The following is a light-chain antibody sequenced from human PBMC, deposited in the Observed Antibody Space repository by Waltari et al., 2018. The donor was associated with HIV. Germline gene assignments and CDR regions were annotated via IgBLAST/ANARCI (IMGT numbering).Light chain of an antibody. CDR2: EDN. Sequence: SYELTQPPSVSVSPGQTARITCSGDSLSRKYVYWFQQRSCQAPVLLIYEDNKRPSEIPERFSGSTSGAMATLTINGAQVEDGGDYYCYSTDSTGTQRVFGGGTKVTVL. CDR1: SLSRKY. J-gene: IGLJ2*01. V-gene: IGLV3-10*01. CDR3: YSTDSTGTQRV.